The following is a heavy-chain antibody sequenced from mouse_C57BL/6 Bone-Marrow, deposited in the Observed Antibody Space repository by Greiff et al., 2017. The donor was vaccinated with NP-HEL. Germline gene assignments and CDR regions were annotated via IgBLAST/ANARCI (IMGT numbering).Heavy chain of an antibody. J-gene: IGHJ3*01. CDR3: ARGSFAY. Sequence: QVQLKQSGPELVKPGASVKISCKASGYSFTSYYIHWVKQRPGQGLEWIGWIYPGSGNTKYNEKFKGKATLTADTSSSTAYMQLSSLTSEDSAVYYCARGSFAYWGQGTLVTVSA. V-gene: IGHV1-66*01. CDR2: IYPGSGNT. CDR1: GYSFTSYY.